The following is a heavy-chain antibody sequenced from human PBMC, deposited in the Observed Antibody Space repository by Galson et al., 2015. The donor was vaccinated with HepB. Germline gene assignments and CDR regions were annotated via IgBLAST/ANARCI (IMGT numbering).Heavy chain of an antibody. CDR3: ATQGYSSSWYLAY. J-gene: IGHJ4*02. Sequence: SLRLSCAASGFTFSSYWMSWVRQAPGKRLEWVANIKEDGSEKYYVDSVKGRFTISRDNAKNSLYLQMNSLRAEDTAVYYCATQGYSSSWYLAYWGQGTLVTVSS. D-gene: IGHD6-13*01. CDR1: GFTFSSYW. CDR2: IKEDGSEK. V-gene: IGHV3-7*01.